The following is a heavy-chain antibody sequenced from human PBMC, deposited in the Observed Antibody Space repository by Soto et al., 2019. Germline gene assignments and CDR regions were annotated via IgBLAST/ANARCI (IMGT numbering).Heavy chain of an antibody. Sequence: SETLSLTCTVSGFTISSGDYYWSWIRQPPGKGLEWIGYIYYSGSTYYNPSLKSRVTISVDTSKNQFSLKLTSVTAADTAVYYCARDKITGLFDYWGQGTLVTAPQ. CDR2: IYYSGST. J-gene: IGHJ4*02. V-gene: IGHV4-30-4*01. CDR1: GFTISSGDYY. CDR3: ARDKITGLFDY. D-gene: IGHD2-8*02.